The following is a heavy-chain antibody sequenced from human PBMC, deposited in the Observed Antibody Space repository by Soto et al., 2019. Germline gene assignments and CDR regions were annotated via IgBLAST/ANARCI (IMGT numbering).Heavy chain of an antibody. D-gene: IGHD3-3*01. CDR2: IYYSGST. CDR1: GGSLSSYY. V-gene: IGHV4-59*01. Sequence: SETLSLTGAVCGGSLSSYYWSWIRQPPGNGLEWIGYIYYSGSTNYNPSLKSRVAISVDTSKNQFSLKLSPVTAADTAVYYCARGPHYDFCSGSPGAFGIWGQGTMVTVSS. J-gene: IGHJ3*02. CDR3: ARGPHYDFCSGSPGAFGI.